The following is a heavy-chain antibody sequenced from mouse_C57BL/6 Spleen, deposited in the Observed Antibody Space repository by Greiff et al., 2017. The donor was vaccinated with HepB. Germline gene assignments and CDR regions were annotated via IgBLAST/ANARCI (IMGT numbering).Heavy chain of an antibody. D-gene: IGHD1-1*01. J-gene: IGHJ4*01. CDR2: IWSDGST. Sequence: VKLVESGPGLVAPSQSLSITCTVSGFSLTSYGVHWVRQPPGKGLEWLVVIWSDGSTTYNSALKSRLSISKDNSKSQVFLKMNSLQTDDTAMYYCARHYGSSYVGAMDYWGQGTSVTVSS. CDR3: ARHYGSSYVGAMDY. V-gene: IGHV2-6-1*01. CDR1: GFSLTSYG.